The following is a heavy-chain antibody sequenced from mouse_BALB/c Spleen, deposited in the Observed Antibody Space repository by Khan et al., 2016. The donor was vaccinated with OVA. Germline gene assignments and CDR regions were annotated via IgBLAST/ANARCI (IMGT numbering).Heavy chain of an antibody. V-gene: IGHV6-6*02. CDR3: WILL. CDR2: IRLKYGDYVK. J-gene: IGHJ2*01. Sequence: EVKLEESGGGLVQPGGSMKLSCDASGFTFSNYWMNWVSQSQEKGLEWVAEIRLKYGDYVKNYAESVKGRFTISRDDTKSSVYLQMNNLRAEDTGMYYCWILLWGQGTTLTVSA. CDR1: GFTFSNYW.